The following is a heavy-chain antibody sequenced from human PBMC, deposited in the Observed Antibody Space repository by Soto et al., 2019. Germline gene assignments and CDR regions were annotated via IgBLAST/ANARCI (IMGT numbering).Heavy chain of an antibody. CDR1: GFTFSSYA. D-gene: IGHD3-3*01. V-gene: IGHV3-30-3*01. J-gene: IGHJ6*02. Sequence: PGGSLRLSCAAYGFTFSSYAMHWVRQAPGKGLEWVAVISYDGSNKYYADSVKGRFTISRDNSKNTLYLQMNSLRAEDTAVYYCARGYDFWSGSYGMDVWGQGTTVTVSS. CDR3: ARGYDFWSGSYGMDV. CDR2: ISYDGSNK.